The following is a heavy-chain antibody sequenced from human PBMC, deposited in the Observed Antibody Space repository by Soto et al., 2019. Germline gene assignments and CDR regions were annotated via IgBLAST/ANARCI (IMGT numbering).Heavy chain of an antibody. CDR3: ATERGPTYYFDY. CDR2: IYSDGST. CDR1: GFTVSSKY. V-gene: IGHV3-53*01. Sequence: GGSLRLSCAASGFTVSSKYMSWVRQAPGKGLEWVSVIYSDGSTYYADSVKGRFTISRDNSKNTLYLQMNSRRAEDTAVYYCATERGPTYYFDYWGQGTLVTVSS. D-gene: IGHD2-21*01. J-gene: IGHJ4*02.